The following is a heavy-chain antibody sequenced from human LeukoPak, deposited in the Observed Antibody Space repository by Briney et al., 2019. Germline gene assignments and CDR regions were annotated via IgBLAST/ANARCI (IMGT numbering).Heavy chain of an antibody. CDR1: GYTFNSSY. CDR2: INPSDDST. V-gene: IGHV1-46*02. Sequence: GASVKVSCKASGYTFNSSYMHWVRQAPGQGLEWMGIINPSDDSTRYAQKFQGRVTMTKDTSTNTVYMHLSSLSSDDTAVYYCARDPHYDYVWGSYRPTLFDYWGQGTLVTVSS. J-gene: IGHJ4*02. CDR3: ARDPHYDYVWGSYRPTLFDY. D-gene: IGHD3-16*02.